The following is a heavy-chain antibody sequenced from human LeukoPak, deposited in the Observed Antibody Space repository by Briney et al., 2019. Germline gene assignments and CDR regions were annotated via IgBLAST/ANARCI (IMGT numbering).Heavy chain of an antibody. Sequence: GGSLRLSCAASGFTLSTYTMNWVRQAPGKGLEWVSSISSSSSSTYYADSVKGRFTISRDNAKNSLYLQMNSLRAEDTAVYYCARVLTGPGDYWGQGTLVTVSS. CDR1: GFTLSTYT. J-gene: IGHJ4*02. CDR2: ISSSSSST. CDR3: ARVLTGPGDY. V-gene: IGHV3-21*01. D-gene: IGHD3-9*01.